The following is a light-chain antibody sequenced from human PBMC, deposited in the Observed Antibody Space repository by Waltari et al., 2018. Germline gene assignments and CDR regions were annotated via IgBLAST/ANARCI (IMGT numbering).Light chain of an antibody. V-gene: IGLV4-69*01. J-gene: IGLJ3*02. CDR1: SGHRSNV. CDR2: VNSDGSH. Sequence: HLVLTQSPSASASLGASVKLTCTLSSGHRSNVIAWHQQQPEKGPRYLMKVNSDGSHSKGDKIPDRFSGSSSGAEHYLTISSLQSEDEADYYCQTGGHGTWVFGGGTKLTVL. CDR3: QTGGHGTWV.